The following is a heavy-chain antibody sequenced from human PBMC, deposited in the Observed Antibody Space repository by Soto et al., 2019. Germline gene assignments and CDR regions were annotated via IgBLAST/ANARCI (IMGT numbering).Heavy chain of an antibody. Sequence: PSETLSLTCTVSGGSISSYYWSWIRQPPGKGLEWIGYIYYSGSTNYNPSLKSRVTISVDTSKNQFYLKLSSVTAADTAVYYCARALSSWDYYMDVWGKGTTVTVSS. CDR1: GGSISSYY. CDR3: ARALSSWDYYMDV. J-gene: IGHJ6*03. CDR2: IYYSGST. V-gene: IGHV4-59*01. D-gene: IGHD6-13*01.